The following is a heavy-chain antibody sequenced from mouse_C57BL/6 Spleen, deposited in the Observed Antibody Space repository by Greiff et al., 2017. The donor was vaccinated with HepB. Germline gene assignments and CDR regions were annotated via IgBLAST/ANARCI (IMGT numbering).Heavy chain of an antibody. Sequence: VQLQQPGAELVKPGASVKMSCKASGYTFTSYWITWVKQRPGQGLEWIGDIYPGSGSTNYNGKFKSKATLTVDTSSSTAYMQLSSLTSEDSAVYNCARPPLYYEYDEDYWGQGTTLTVSS. CDR3: ARPPLYYEYDEDY. D-gene: IGHD2-4*01. V-gene: IGHV1-55*01. CDR1: GYTFTSYW. CDR2: IYPGSGST. J-gene: IGHJ2*01.